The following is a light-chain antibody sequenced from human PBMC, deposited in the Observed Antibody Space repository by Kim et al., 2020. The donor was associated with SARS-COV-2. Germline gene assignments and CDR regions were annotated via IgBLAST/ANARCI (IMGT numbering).Light chain of an antibody. J-gene: IGKJ1*01. CDR1: KSVSSSY. Sequence: APGGRATLPCRASKSVSSSYLALYQQKPGPAPRLLIYAASTWATGIPDRFSGSGSGTDFTLTISRLAPEGCAVYYCQQYGSSPWTFGQGTQVDIK. CDR2: AAS. V-gene: IGKV3D-20*01. CDR3: QQYGSSPWT.